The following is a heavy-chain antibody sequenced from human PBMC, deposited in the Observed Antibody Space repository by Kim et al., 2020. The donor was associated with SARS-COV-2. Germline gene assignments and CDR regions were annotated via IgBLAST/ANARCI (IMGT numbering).Heavy chain of an antibody. CDR1: GFTFSSYA. Sequence: GGSLRLSCAASGFTFSSYAMHWVRQAPGKGLEWVAVISYDGSNKYYADSVKGRFTISRDNSKNTLYLQMNSLRAEDTAVYYCARDASGGNDYWGQGTLVTVSS. D-gene: IGHD1-26*01. J-gene: IGHJ4*02. CDR3: ARDASGGNDY. CDR2: ISYDGSNK. V-gene: IGHV3-30-3*01.